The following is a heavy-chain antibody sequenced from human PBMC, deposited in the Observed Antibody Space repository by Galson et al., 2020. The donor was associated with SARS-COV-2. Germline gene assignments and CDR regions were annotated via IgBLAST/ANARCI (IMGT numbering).Heavy chain of an antibody. D-gene: IGHD6-6*01. CDR3: ARYTTSSVSFDY. CDR2: FHSDGST. Sequence: SEPLSLTCSVSNGSISSDYWAWIRQTPGKGLEWIGFFHSDGSTNYNPSLKSRVTISVDTSKNRFSLKLSSLTAADTAVYFCARYTTSSVSFDYWGQGTLVTVSS. V-gene: IGHV4-4*08. J-gene: IGHJ4*02. CDR1: NGSISSDY.